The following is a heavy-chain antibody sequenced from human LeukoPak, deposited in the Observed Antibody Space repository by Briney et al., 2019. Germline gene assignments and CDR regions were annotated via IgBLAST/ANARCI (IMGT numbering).Heavy chain of an antibody. CDR2: IYYSGST. J-gene: IGHJ3*02. CDR3: ARHFRRRDIVVVVAASDAFDI. CDR1: GGSISSYY. D-gene: IGHD2-15*01. V-gene: IGHV4-59*08. Sequence: PSETLSLTRTVSGGSISSYYWSWIRQPPGKGLEWIGYIYYSGSTNYNPSLKSRVTISVDTSKNQFSLKLSSVTAADTAVYYCARHFRRRDIVVVVAASDAFDIWGQGTMVTVSS.